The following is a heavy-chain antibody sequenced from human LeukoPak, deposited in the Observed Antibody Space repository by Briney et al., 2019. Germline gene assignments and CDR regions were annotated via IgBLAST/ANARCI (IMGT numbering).Heavy chain of an antibody. Sequence: GASVKVSCKASGGTFSSYAISWVRQAPGQGLEWMGRIIPILGIANYAQKFQGRVTITADKSTSTAYMELSSLRSEDTAVYYCARDQRRDGYSVDYWGQGTLVTVSS. CDR1: GGTFSSYA. V-gene: IGHV1-69*04. CDR3: ARDQRRDGYSVDY. CDR2: IIPILGIA. D-gene: IGHD5-24*01. J-gene: IGHJ4*02.